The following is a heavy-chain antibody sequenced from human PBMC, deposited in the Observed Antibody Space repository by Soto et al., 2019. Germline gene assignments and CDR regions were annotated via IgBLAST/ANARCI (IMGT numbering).Heavy chain of an antibody. V-gene: IGHV3-53*05. CDR1: GGSISSSSYY. CDR3: ARDRSTAMPIYYGMDV. Sequence: PSETLSLTCTVSGGSISSSSYYWGWIRQAPGKGLEWVSVIYSGGSTYYADSVKGRFTISRDNSKNTLYLQMNSLRAEDTAVYYCARDRSTAMPIYYGMDVWGQGTTVTVSS. J-gene: IGHJ6*02. CDR2: IYSGGST. D-gene: IGHD5-18*01.